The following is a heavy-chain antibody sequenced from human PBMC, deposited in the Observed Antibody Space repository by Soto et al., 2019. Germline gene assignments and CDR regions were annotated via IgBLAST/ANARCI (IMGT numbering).Heavy chain of an antibody. V-gene: IGHV1-2*02. CDR1: GYTFTGYY. J-gene: IGHJ6*02. CDR3: ARGVRGSRYYYGMDV. CDR2: INPNSGGT. Sequence: QVQLVQSGAEVKKPGASVKVSCKASGYTFTGYYMHWVRQAPGQGLEWMGWINPNSGGTNYAQKFQGRVTRTRDTSISTAYMELSRLRSDDTAVYYCARGVRGSRYYYGMDVWGQGTTVTVSS. D-gene: IGHD5-12*01.